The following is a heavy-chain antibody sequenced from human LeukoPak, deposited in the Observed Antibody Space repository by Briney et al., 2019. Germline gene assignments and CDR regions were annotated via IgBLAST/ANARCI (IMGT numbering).Heavy chain of an antibody. J-gene: IGHJ6*02. CDR3: ASGYCSSTSCSRGHYSGMDV. D-gene: IGHD2-2*03. V-gene: IGHV4-39*07. CDR2: MSDSGST. Sequence: SGTLSLTCIVSGGSIISRDYYWGWIRQPPGKGLEWIGSMSDSGSTYYNPSLKSRVTISVDTSKNQFSLKLGSVTAADTAVYYCASGYCSSTSCSRGHYSGMDVWGQGTTVTVSS. CDR1: GGSIISRDYY.